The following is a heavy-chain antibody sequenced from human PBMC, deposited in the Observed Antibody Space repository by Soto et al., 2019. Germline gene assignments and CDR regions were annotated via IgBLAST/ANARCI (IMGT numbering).Heavy chain of an antibody. Sequence: PSETLSLTCAVYGGSFGGYYWTWIRQPPGTGLEWIGEINHSGSTNYNPSLKSRVTISVDTSKNQFSLKLTSVTAADTAVYYCARHNPASTVFGIVISLRYWGHGTLVTVSS. D-gene: IGHD3-3*01. CDR2: INHSGST. V-gene: IGHV4-34*01. CDR1: GGSFGGYY. CDR3: ARHNPASTVFGIVISLRY. J-gene: IGHJ4*01.